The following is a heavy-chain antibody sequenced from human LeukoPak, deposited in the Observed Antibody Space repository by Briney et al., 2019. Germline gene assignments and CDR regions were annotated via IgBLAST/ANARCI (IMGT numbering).Heavy chain of an antibody. V-gene: IGHV5-51*01. J-gene: IGHJ4*02. D-gene: IGHD3-22*01. CDR2: IYPGDSDT. Sequence: GESLKISRKGSGYSFTTNWIGWVRQMAGKGLGGMGIIYPGDSDTRYSPSFQGQVTISVDRSISTAYLQWSSLKASDTAMYYCARRSYDSSVYYRYMYYFDYWGQGTLVTVSS. CDR1: GYSFTTNW. CDR3: ARRSYDSSVYYRYMYYFDY.